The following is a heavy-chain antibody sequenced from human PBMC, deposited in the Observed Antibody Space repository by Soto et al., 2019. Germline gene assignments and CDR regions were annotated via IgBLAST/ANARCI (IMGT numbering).Heavy chain of an antibody. CDR2: VGPYNGAS. J-gene: IGHJ4*02. Sequence: QILMVQSGAEVKKPGASVKVSCKASGYSFRDYGISWVRQAPGRGLEWIGWVGPYNGASHFAQNFQGRVTMTTDTSVTTVYMELRNLRSDDTAAYYCVREVETSGGCISFAYWGQGSVVTVST. CDR3: VREVETSGGCISFAY. CDR1: GYSFRDYG. V-gene: IGHV1-18*04. D-gene: IGHD1-1*01.